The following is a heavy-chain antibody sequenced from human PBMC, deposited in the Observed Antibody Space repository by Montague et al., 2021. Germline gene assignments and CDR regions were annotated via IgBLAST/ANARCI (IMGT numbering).Heavy chain of an antibody. J-gene: IGHJ5*02. CDR1: GASITSNIYY. CDR2: IYYSGNS. Sequence: SVTLSLTCTVSGASITSNIYYWGWIRQSPGKGLEWIGSIYYSGNSFYQPSLKSRITMAVDTSKNQFSLKLSSVTAADTAIYYCARVFSSWYVGWFDPWGQGTLVTVPS. V-gene: IGHV4-39*07. CDR3: ARVFSSWYVGWFDP. D-gene: IGHD6-13*01.